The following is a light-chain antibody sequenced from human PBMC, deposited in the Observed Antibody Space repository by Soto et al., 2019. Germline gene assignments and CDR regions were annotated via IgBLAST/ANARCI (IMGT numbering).Light chain of an antibody. CDR1: ETIDSF. V-gene: IGKV3-20*01. Sequence: EIVLTQSPATLSLSPGERAALSCRASETIDSFLAWYQQKPGQPPRLLIYGASSRAIGIPDRFSGSGSGTEFTLTISRLEPEDFAVYYCQQYGGSSWTFGQGTKVEIK. CDR3: QQYGGSSWT. CDR2: GAS. J-gene: IGKJ1*01.